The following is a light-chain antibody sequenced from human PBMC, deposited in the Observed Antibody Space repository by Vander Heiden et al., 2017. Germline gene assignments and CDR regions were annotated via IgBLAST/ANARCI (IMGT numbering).Light chain of an antibody. CDR1: QSISNW. Sequence: DHQITQSPSTLSASVGDRVTITCRASQSISNWLAWYQQKPGKAPKLLIYTASNLESGVPSRFGGSGSGTEFTLSISSLQPDDFATYYCQQYNSYLITFGGGTKVEIK. J-gene: IGKJ4*01. CDR2: TAS. V-gene: IGKV1-5*03. CDR3: QQYNSYLIT.